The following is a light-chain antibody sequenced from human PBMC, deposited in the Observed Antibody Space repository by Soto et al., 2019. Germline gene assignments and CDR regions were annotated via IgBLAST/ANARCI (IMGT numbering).Light chain of an antibody. V-gene: IGKV1-33*01. CDR3: QQYNNRIT. J-gene: IGKJ5*01. CDR1: QDVNKY. Sequence: DIQMTQSPSSLSASVGDRFTITCQASQDVNKYLNWYQQKPGKAPKLLINDASNLEIGVPSRFSGSGSGTDFIFTISSLQPEDVATYYCQQYNNRITFGQGTRLEIK. CDR2: DAS.